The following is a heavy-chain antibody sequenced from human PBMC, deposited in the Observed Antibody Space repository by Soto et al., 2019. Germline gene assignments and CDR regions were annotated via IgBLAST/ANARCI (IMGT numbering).Heavy chain of an antibody. Sequence: ASVKVSCKASGYTFTSYDINWVRQATGQGLEWMGWMNPNSGNTGYAQKFQGRVTMTRNTSISTAYMELSRLRSEDTDVYYCARGGALLHYDYIWGSLRGSDYFDYWGQGTLVTVSS. V-gene: IGHV1-8*01. J-gene: IGHJ4*02. CDR3: ARGGALLHYDYIWGSLRGSDYFDY. CDR1: GYTFTSYD. CDR2: MNPNSGNT. D-gene: IGHD3-16*01.